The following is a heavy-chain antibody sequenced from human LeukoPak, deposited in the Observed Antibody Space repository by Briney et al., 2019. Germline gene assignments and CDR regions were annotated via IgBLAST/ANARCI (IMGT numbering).Heavy chain of an antibody. V-gene: IGHV3-23*01. CDR3: ARDLSCSTATCSLDY. CDR1: GFTLSSYA. D-gene: IGHD2-2*01. CDR2: ISAGGGST. J-gene: IGHJ4*02. Sequence: PGGSLRLSCAASGFTLSSYAMAWVRQAPGKGLEWVSGISAGGGSTYYADSVKGQFTISRDNSKNTPYLQMNSLRAEDTAVYYCARDLSCSTATCSLDYWGQGTLVTVSS.